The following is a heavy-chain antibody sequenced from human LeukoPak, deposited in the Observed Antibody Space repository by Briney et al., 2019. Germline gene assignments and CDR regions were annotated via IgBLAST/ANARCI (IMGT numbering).Heavy chain of an antibody. V-gene: IGHV3-23*01. J-gene: IGHJ4*02. D-gene: IGHD4-17*01. CDR3: AKELTTERTPGVDS. CDR1: GFTFSSYS. Sequence: GGSLRLSCTASGFTFSSYSMSWLRQGPGTGLEWVSAISGSGDTTFYADSVKGRFPISRDNSKKTLYLQVNSLRAEDTAVYFCAKELTTERTPGVDSWGQGTLVTVSS. CDR2: ISGSGDTT.